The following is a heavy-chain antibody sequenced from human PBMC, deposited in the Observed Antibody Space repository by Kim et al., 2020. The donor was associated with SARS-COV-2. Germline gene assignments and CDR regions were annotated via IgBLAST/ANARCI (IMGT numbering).Heavy chain of an antibody. CDR3: ARVVYSSGWYFFDY. CDR2: ISTDGAMT. Sequence: WVSLRLSCAASVFSFSTYAIQWVRQTPGKGLEYVSAISTDGAMTKYADSVKGRFTVSRDNSKNTLYLQMGSLRPEDTAVYYCARVVYSSGWYFFDYWGQG. D-gene: IGHD6-19*01. J-gene: IGHJ4*02. V-gene: IGHV3-64*02. CDR1: VFSFSTYA.